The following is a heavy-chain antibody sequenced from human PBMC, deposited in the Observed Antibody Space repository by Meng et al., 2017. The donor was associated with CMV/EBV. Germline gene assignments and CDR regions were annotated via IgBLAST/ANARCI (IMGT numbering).Heavy chain of an antibody. J-gene: IGHJ4*02. CDR1: GGFISSSSHY. V-gene: IGHV4-39*07. Sequence: SETLSLTCSLSGGFISSSSHYWGWIRQPPGKGLEWIGSIFYSGSTYYNPSLQSRVTISADTSRNRFSLKMTSVTAADTAVYYCARDMNKGSHDHVRGSYRSGGIDYWGRGTLVTVSS. D-gene: IGHD3-16*02. CDR2: IFYSGST. CDR3: ARDMNKGSHDHVRGSYRSGGIDY.